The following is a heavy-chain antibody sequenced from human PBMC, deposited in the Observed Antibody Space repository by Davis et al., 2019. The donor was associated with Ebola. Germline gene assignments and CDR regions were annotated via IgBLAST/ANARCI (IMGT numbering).Heavy chain of an antibody. CDR1: GGSFSGYY. CDR3: ARGNGGYSSSWGMDV. Sequence: MPSETLPLTCAVYGGSFSGYYWSWIRQPPGKGLEWIGEINHSGSTNYNPSLKSRVTISVDTSKNQFSLKLSSVTAADTAVYYCARGNGGYSSSWGMDVWGQGTTVTVSS. CDR2: INHSGST. D-gene: IGHD6-13*01. V-gene: IGHV4-34*01. J-gene: IGHJ6*02.